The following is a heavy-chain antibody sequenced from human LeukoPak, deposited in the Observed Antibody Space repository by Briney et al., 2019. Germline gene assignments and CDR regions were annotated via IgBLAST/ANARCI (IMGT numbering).Heavy chain of an antibody. Sequence: SETLSLTCTVSGGSISSGDYSWSWIRQPPGKGLEWIGYIYYSGSTYYNPSLKSRVTISVDTSKNQFSLKLSSVTAADTAAYYCARERLRRYYYGSGSVNWFDPWGQGTLVTVSS. CDR1: GGSISSGDYS. CDR3: ARERLRRYYYGSGSVNWFDP. CDR2: IYYSGST. D-gene: IGHD3-10*01. J-gene: IGHJ5*02. V-gene: IGHV4-30-4*01.